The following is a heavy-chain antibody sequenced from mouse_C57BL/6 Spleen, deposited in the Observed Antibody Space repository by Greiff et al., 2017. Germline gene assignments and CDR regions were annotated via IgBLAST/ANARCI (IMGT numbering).Heavy chain of an antibody. CDR1: GYTFTDYN. V-gene: IGHV1-22*01. J-gene: IGHJ4*01. CDR2: INPNNGGT. CDR3: ARWDYDFPYYYAMDY. Sequence: VQLKQSGPELVKPGASVKMSCKASGYTFTDYNMHWVKQSHGKSLEWIGYINPNNGGTSYNQKFKGKATLTVNKSSSTAYMELRSLTSEDSAVYYCARWDYDFPYYYAMDYWGQGTSVTVSS. D-gene: IGHD2-4*01.